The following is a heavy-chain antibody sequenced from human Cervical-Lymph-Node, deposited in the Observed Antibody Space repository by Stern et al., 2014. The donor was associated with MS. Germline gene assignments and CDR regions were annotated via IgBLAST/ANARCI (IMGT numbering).Heavy chain of an antibody. CDR2: IIPILGVA. Sequence: QVQLVQSGAEVKKPGSSVKVSCKASGGTFSSYTISWVRQAPGQGLEWMGRIIPILGVANYAQKFQGRVTITADKSTSTAYMELSSLRSEDTALYYCARRDGNSPFDYWGQGTLVTVSS. J-gene: IGHJ4*02. D-gene: IGHD5-24*01. V-gene: IGHV1-69*02. CDR1: GGTFSSYT. CDR3: ARRDGNSPFDY.